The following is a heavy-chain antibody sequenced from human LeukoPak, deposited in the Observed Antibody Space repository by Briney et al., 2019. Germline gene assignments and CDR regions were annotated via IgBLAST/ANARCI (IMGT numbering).Heavy chain of an antibody. Sequence: GGSLRLSCATSGFPFSDFSMTWVRQAPGKGLEWVSAVSGSGGSTYYADSVKGLFTISRDNSKNTLYLQMNSLRAEDTAVYYCAKRMIRGVNHDAFDLWGQGTMVTVSS. CDR2: VSGSGGST. V-gene: IGHV3-23*01. D-gene: IGHD3-10*01. J-gene: IGHJ3*01. CDR1: GFPFSDFS. CDR3: AKRMIRGVNHDAFDL.